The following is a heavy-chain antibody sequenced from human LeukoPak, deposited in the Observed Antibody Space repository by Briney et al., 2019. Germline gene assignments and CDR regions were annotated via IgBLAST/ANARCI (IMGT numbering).Heavy chain of an antibody. CDR3: AKDNSLGITIFGVGDY. Sequence: GGSLRLSCAASGFTFSSYGMHWVRQAPGKGLEWVAFTRYDGSNKYYADSVKGRFTISRDNPKNTLYLQMNSLRAEDTAVYYCAKDNSLGITIFGVGDYWGQGTLVTVSS. CDR1: GFTFSSYG. D-gene: IGHD3-3*01. CDR2: TRYDGSNK. V-gene: IGHV3-30*02. J-gene: IGHJ4*02.